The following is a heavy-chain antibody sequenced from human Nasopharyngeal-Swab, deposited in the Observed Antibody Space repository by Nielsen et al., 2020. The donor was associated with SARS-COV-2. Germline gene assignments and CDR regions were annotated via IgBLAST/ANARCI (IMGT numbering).Heavy chain of an antibody. J-gene: IGHJ4*02. CDR2: ISWNSGSI. V-gene: IGHV3-9*01. Sequence: VRQMPGKGLEWVSGISWNSGSIGYADSVKGRFTISRDNAKNSLYLQMNSLRAEDTALYYCAKGGGYGYGYDYWGQGTLVTVSS. D-gene: IGHD5-18*01. CDR3: AKGGGYGYGYDY.